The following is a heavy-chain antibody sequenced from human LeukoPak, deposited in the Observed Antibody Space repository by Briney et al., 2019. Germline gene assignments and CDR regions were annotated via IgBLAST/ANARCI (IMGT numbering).Heavy chain of an antibody. CDR2: ITGSGDTT. CDR3: AREIIQLPGYFDY. V-gene: IGHV3-23*01. Sequence: GGSLRLSCAASGFIFRNYAMSWVRQAPGKGLEWVSAITGSGDTTYYADSVKGRFTVSRDNSKNTLYLQMNSLRAEDTAVYYCAREIIQLPGYFDYWGQGTLVTVSS. J-gene: IGHJ4*02. D-gene: IGHD5-18*01. CDR1: GFIFRNYA.